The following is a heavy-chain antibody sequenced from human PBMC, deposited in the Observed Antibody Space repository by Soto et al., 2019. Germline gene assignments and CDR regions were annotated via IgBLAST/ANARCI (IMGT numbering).Heavy chain of an antibody. Sequence: GGSLRLSCAASGFTFSSYAMSWVRQAPGKGLEWVSAISGSGGSTYYADSVKGRFTISRDNSKNTLYLQMNSLRAEDTAVYYCAKDGVVVVAATRRPYGMDVWGQGTTVTVS. J-gene: IGHJ6*02. V-gene: IGHV3-23*01. CDR3: AKDGVVVVAATRRPYGMDV. CDR1: GFTFSSYA. D-gene: IGHD2-15*01. CDR2: ISGSGGST.